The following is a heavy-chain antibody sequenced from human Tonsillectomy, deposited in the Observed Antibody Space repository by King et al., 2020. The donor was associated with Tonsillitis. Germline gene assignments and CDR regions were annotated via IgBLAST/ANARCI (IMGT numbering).Heavy chain of an antibody. V-gene: IGHV4-30-2*01. D-gene: IGHD3-22*01. J-gene: IGHJ3*02. CDR3: ARGSYDSSGYFLDAFDI. Sequence: LQLRESGSGLVKPSQTLSLNCVVSGGSISSGAYSWSWIRQPPGKGLEWIGYIYHSGSTDYNPSLKSRVTISLDRSKNQFSLKLSSVTAADTAVYYCARGSYDSSGYFLDAFDIWGQGTMVTVSS. CDR2: IYHSGST. CDR1: GGSISSGAYS.